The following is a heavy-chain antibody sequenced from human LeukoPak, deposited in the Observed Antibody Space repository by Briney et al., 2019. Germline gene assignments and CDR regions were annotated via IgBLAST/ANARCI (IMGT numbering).Heavy chain of an antibody. V-gene: IGHV3-74*01. CDR3: ARVLYSSSSGGLGGY. D-gene: IGHD6-6*01. CDR2: INTDGSST. Sequence: GGSLRLSCAASGFTFSSYWMHWVRQAPGKGLVWVSRINTDGSSTSYADSVKGRFTISRDNAKNTLYLQMNSLRAEDTAVYYCARVLYSSSSGGLGGYWGQGTLVTVSS. J-gene: IGHJ4*02. CDR1: GFTFSSYW.